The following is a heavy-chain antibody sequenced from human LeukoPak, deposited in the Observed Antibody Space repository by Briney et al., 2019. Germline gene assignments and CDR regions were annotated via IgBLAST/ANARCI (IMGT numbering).Heavy chain of an antibody. J-gene: IGHJ4*02. D-gene: IGHD5-24*01. CDR1: GGSINSY. CDR2: ISGSGTI. CDR3: ARSEGMATITYFDY. Sequence: SETLSLTCIVSGGSINSYWSWIRQPAGKGLEWIGRISGSGTITYNPALQSRLALSLDTSKNQFSLKLSSVTASDTAVYYCARSEGMATITYFDYWGQGTLVTVSS. V-gene: IGHV4-4*07.